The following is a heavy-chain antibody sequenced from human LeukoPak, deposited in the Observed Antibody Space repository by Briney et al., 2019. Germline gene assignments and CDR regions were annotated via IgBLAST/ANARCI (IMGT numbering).Heavy chain of an antibody. CDR1: GFTVSSNY. CDR2: IYSGGST. V-gene: IGHV3-66*01. J-gene: IGHJ4*02. CDR3: ATQNYYDSSGYYDY. Sequence: GGSLRLSCAASGFTVSSNYMSWVRQAPGKGLEWVSVIYSGGSTYYADSVKGRFTISRDNSKNTLYLQMHSLRAEDTAVYYCATQNYYDSSGYYDYWGQGTLVTVSS. D-gene: IGHD3-22*01.